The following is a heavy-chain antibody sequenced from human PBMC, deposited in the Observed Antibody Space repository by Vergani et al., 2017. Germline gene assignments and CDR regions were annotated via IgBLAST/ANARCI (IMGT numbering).Heavy chain of an antibody. D-gene: IGHD4/OR15-4a*01. J-gene: IGHJ4*02. CDR3: AANFDF. Sequence: VQLVESGGGLVKPGGSLRISCAASGFTFSSYGIHWVRQAPGKGLEWVAVIWYDGSNKYYADSVKGRFSVSRDNSKNTVYLQMNSLRAEDTAVYYCAANFDFWGQGTLVTVSS. V-gene: IGHV3-33*08. CDR1: GFTFSSYG. CDR2: IWYDGSNK.